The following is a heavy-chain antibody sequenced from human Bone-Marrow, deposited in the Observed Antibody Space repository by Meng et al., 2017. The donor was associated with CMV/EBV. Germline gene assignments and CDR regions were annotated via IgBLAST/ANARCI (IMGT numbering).Heavy chain of an antibody. V-gene: IGHV3-11*04. D-gene: IGHD6-6*01. CDR1: GFTFSDYY. CDR3: ARSYLSSSDLDY. J-gene: IGHJ4*02. CDR2: ISSSGSTI. Sequence: GESLKISCAASGFTFSDYYMSWIRQAPGKGLEWVSYISSSGSTIYYADSVKGRFTISRDNAKNSLYLQMNSLRAEDTAVYYCARSYLSSSDLDYWGQGTLVTVSS.